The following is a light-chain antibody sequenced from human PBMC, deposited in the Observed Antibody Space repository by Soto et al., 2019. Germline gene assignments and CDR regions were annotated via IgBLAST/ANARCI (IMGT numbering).Light chain of an antibody. CDR1: SSNIGNNY. CDR3: GTWDSSLSAEV. J-gene: IGLJ3*02. V-gene: IGLV1-51*01. Sequence: QSVLTQPPSVSAAPGQKVTISCSGSSSNIGNNYVSWYQQLPGTAPKLLIYDNNKRPSGIPDRLSGSKSGTSATLGITGLQTGDEADYYCGTWDSSLSAEVFGGGTKVTVL. CDR2: DNN.